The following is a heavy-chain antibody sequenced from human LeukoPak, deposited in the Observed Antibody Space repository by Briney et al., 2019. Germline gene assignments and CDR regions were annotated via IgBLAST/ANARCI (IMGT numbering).Heavy chain of an antibody. CDR1: GFTFSSYA. D-gene: IGHD6-13*01. CDR3: AKEGRIAAGTGDYFDY. V-gene: IGHV3-23*01. Sequence: GGSLRLSCAASGFTFSSYAMSWVRQAPGKGLEGVSGISANGDTTKYADSVKGRFTISRDNSKNTVFLQMNSLRADDTGVYYCAKEGRIAAGTGDYFDYWGQGTLVTVSS. J-gene: IGHJ4*02. CDR2: ISANGDTT.